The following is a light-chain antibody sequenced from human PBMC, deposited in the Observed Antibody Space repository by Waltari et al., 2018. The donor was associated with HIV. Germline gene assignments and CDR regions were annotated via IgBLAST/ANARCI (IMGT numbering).Light chain of an antibody. CDR1: QSVLYKSNNRNN. J-gene: IGKJ1*01. CDR2: WAS. CDR3: QQYYGNIWT. V-gene: IGKV4-1*01. Sequence: LMTQSPHPLPVSLGSWATLTCKSIQSVLYKSNNRNNLAWYQHKVGQPPRLLIYWASVRESGVPERFSGSGSGTDFTLTISSLQAEDVAVYYCQQYYGNIWTFGQGTKVEIK.